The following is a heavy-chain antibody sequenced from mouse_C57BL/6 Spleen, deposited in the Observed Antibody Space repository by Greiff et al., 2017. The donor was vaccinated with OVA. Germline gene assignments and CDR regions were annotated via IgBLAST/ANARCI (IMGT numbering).Heavy chain of an antibody. CDR3: ASSCTTVDYAMDY. Sequence: VQRVESGPGLVQPSQSLSITCTVSGFSLTSYGVHWVRQSPGKGLEWLGVIWSGGSTDYNAAFISRLSISKDNSKSQVFFKMNSLQADDTAIYYCASSCTTVDYAMDYWGQGTSVTVSS. CDR1: GFSLTSYG. V-gene: IGHV2-2*01. J-gene: IGHJ4*01. CDR2: IWSGGST. D-gene: IGHD1-1*01.